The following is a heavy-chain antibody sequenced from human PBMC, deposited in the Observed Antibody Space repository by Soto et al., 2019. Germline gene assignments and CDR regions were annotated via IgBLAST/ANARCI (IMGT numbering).Heavy chain of an antibody. CDR1: GYTFTSYG. V-gene: IGHV1-18*01. Sequence: GASVKVSCKASGYTFTSYGISWVRQAPGQGLEWMGWISAYNGNTNYAQKLQGRVTMTTDTSTSTAYMELRSLRSDDTAVYYCAREVVPAAIDISWLDPWGQGTLVTVSS. CDR2: ISAYNGNT. CDR3: AREVVPAAIDISWLDP. D-gene: IGHD2-2*02. J-gene: IGHJ5*02.